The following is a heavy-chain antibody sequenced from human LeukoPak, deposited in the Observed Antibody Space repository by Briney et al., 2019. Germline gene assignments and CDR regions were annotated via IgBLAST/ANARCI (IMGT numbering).Heavy chain of an antibody. V-gene: IGHV3-23*01. CDR3: AKDRFYGDCNFDY. D-gene: IGHD4-17*01. CDR2: ISGSGGST. CDR1: GFTFSSYA. Sequence: GVSLRLSCAASGFTFSSYAMSWVRQAPGKGLEWVSAISGSGGSTYYADSVKGRFTISRDNSENTLYLQMNSLRAEDTAVYYCAKDRFYGDCNFDYWGQGTLVTVSS. J-gene: IGHJ4*02.